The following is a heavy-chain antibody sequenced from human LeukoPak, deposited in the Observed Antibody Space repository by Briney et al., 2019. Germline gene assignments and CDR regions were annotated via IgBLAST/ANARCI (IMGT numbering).Heavy chain of an antibody. CDR1: GFAFSSYW. Sequence: GGSLRLSCAASGFAFSSYWMHWVRQAPGKGLVWVSTIYSVGSDTLYADSVKGRFTISRDNAKNTLYLQMNSLRAEDTAVYYCARDRRYSPDYWGRGTLVTVSS. V-gene: IGHV3-74*01. CDR3: ARDRRYSPDY. D-gene: IGHD5-18*01. J-gene: IGHJ4*02. CDR2: IYSVGSDT.